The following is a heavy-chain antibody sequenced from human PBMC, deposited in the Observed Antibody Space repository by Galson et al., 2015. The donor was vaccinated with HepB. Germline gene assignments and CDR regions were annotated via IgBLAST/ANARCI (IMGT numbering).Heavy chain of an antibody. CDR3: AYFTSGSAEDLHY. D-gene: IGHD3-10*01. V-gene: IGHV1-69*13. Sequence: SVKVSCTASGGTFSSYSIIWVRQTPGQGLEWMGGIIPIFGTANYAQKSQGRVTIAADESTSTAYMVLRSLRYEDTAVYYCAYFTSGSAEDLHYWGQGTLVTVSS. CDR2: IIPIFGTA. J-gene: IGHJ1*01. CDR1: GGTFSSYS.